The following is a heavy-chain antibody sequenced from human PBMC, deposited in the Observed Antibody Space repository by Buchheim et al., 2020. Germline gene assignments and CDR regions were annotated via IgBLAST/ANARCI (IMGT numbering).Heavy chain of an antibody. CDR2: ISGSGGST. D-gene: IGHD3-3*01. J-gene: IGHJ6*03. V-gene: IGHV3-23*01. Sequence: EVQLLESGGGLVQPGGSPRLSCAASGFTFSSYTMSWVRQAPGKGLEWVSAISGSGGSTYYADSVKGRFTISRDNSKNTLYLQMNSLRAEDTAVYYCAKSDLEWLSGYYYYMDVWGKGTT. CDR1: GFTFSSYT. CDR3: AKSDLEWLSGYYYYMDV.